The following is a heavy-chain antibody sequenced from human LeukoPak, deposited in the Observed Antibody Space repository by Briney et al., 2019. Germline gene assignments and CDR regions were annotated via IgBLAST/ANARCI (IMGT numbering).Heavy chain of an antibody. CDR1: GGSISSYY. V-gene: IGHV4-34*01. D-gene: IGHD3-22*01. CDR3: ARSYYYDIDY. J-gene: IGHJ4*02. Sequence: SETLSLTCTVSGGSISSYYWSWIRQPPGKGLEWIGEINHSGSTNYNPSLKSRVTISVDTSKNQFSLKLSSVTAADTAVYYCARSYYYDIDYWGQGTLVTVSS. CDR2: INHSGST.